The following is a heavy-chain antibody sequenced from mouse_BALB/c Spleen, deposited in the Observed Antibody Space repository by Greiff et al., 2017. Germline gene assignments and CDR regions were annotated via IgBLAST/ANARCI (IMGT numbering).Heavy chain of an antibody. Sequence: EVKVVESGGGLVQPGGSRKLSCAASGFTFSSFGMHWVRQAPEKGLEWVAYISSGSSTIYYADTVKGRFTISRDNPKNTLFLQMTSLRSEDTAMYYCATPLYYDYDAFAYWGQGTLVTVSA. CDR3: ATPLYYDYDAFAY. CDR2: ISSGSSTI. V-gene: IGHV5-17*02. J-gene: IGHJ3*01. CDR1: GFTFSSFG. D-gene: IGHD2-4*01.